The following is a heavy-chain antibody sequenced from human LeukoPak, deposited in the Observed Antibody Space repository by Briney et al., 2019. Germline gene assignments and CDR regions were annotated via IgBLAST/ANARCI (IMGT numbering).Heavy chain of an antibody. V-gene: IGHV3-74*01. CDR1: GFTFSSYW. D-gene: IGHD4-11*01. Sequence: GGSLRRYCAASGFTFSSYWMHWVRQAPGKGLVWVSRINSDGSSTSYADSVKGRFTISRDNAKNTLYLQMNRLRAEATAVYYCARGTDYSNYYYFDYWGQGTLVTVSS. J-gene: IGHJ4*02. CDR2: INSDGSST. CDR3: ARGTDYSNYYYFDY.